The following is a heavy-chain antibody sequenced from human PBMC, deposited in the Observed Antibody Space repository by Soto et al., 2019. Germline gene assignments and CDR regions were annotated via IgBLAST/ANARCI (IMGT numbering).Heavy chain of an antibody. V-gene: IGHV3-30*18. CDR3: AKDSQGYATWFDYYYFMDV. J-gene: IGHJ6*03. CDR2: ISYDGSNK. Sequence: PGGSLRLSCAASGFTFSSYGMHWVRQAPGKGLERVAVISYDGSNKYYADSVKGRFTISRDNSKNTLYLQMNSLRAEGTAVYYCAKDSQGYATWFDYYYFMDVWGKGTTVTVSS. CDR1: GFTFSSYG. D-gene: IGHD3-10*01.